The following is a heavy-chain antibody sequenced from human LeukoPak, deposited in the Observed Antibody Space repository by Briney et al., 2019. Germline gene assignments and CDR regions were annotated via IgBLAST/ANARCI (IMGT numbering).Heavy chain of an antibody. CDR3: ARELTTMVRGVTNWFDP. Sequence: SETLSLTCTVSGGSISSSNWSWIRLPPGKGLEWIGYIYYSGSTNYNPSLKSRVTISVDTSKNQFSLKLSSVTAADTAVYYCARELTTMVRGVTNWFDPWGQGTLATVSS. V-gene: IGHV4-59*01. CDR1: GGSISSSN. J-gene: IGHJ5*02. D-gene: IGHD3-10*01. CDR2: IYYSGST.